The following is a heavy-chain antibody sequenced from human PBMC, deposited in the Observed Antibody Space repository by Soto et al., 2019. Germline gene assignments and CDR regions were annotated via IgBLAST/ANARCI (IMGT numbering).Heavy chain of an antibody. Sequence: ASVKVSCKASGYTFTSYFIHWVRQAPGQGLEWMGLIDPRSGRPTYPQKFQDSVIMTRDTSTTTVYMELRSVTSEDTAIYYCARDYMVRGVMRWFDPWGQGTLVTVSS. CDR1: GYTFTSYF. J-gene: IGHJ5*02. CDR2: IDPRSGRP. CDR3: ARDYMVRGVMRWFDP. D-gene: IGHD3-10*01. V-gene: IGHV1-46*01.